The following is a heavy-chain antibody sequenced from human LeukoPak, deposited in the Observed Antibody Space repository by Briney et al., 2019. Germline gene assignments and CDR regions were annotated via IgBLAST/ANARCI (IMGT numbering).Heavy chain of an antibody. V-gene: IGHV3-53*01. Sequence: PGGSLRLSCAASGFTVSSNYMSWVRQAPGKGLEWVSVIYSGGSTYYADSVKGRFTISRDNSKNTLYLQMNSLRAEDTAVYYCARDLGYSYGSGAFDIWGQGTMVTVSS. CDR3: ARDLGYSYGSGAFDI. D-gene: IGHD5-18*01. CDR1: GFTVSSNY. J-gene: IGHJ3*02. CDR2: IYSGGST.